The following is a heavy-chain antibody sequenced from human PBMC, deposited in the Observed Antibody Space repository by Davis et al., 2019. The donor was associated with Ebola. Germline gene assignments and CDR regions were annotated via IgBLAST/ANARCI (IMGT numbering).Heavy chain of an antibody. V-gene: IGHV1-18*01. CDR3: ARPVAAPRRKKGYYYGMDV. Sequence: ASVKVSCKASGYTFTSYGISWVRQAPGQGLEWMGWISAYNGNTNYAQKLQGRVTMTTDTSTSTAYMELSSLRSEDTAVYYCARPVAAPRRKKGYYYGMDVWGQGTTVTVSS. CDR2: ISAYNGNT. J-gene: IGHJ6*02. D-gene: IGHD6-6*01. CDR1: GYTFTSYG.